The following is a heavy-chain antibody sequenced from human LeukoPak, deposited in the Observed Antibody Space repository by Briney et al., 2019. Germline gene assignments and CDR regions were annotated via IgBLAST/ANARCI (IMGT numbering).Heavy chain of an antibody. CDR1: GGSISSGSYY. Sequence: SETLPLTCTVSGGSISSGSYYWRWIRQPAGKGLEWIGRIYITGSTNYNPSLKSRVTISVYASKNQFSLKLSSVTAADTAVYYCARLIFSGSFRTDYFDYWGQGSLVIVSS. J-gene: IGHJ4*02. V-gene: IGHV4-61*02. CDR2: IYITGST. D-gene: IGHD1-26*01. CDR3: ARLIFSGSFRTDYFDY.